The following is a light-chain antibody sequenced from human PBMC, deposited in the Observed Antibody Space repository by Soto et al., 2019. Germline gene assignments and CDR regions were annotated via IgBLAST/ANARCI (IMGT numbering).Light chain of an antibody. CDR1: SIDVGSYNL. J-gene: IGLJ1*01. Sequence: QSVLTQPASVSGSPGQSITISCTGTSIDVGSYNLVSWYQQHPGKAPKLMIYEVSKRPSGVSNRFSGSKSGNTASLTISGLQAEDEADYYCCSYAGSHYVFGTGNKVTVL. CDR2: EVS. CDR3: CSYAGSHYV. V-gene: IGLV2-23*02.